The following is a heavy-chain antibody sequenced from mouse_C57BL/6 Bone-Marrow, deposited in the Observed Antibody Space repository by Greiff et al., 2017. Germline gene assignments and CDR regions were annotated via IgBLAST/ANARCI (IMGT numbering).Heavy chain of an antibody. V-gene: IGHV1-42*01. CDR3: ARLVVARAMDY. J-gene: IGHJ4*01. CDR2: INPSTGGT. CDR1: GYSFTGYY. Sequence: EVQLQQSGPELVKPGASVKISCKASGYSFTGYYMNWVKQSPEKSLEWIGEINPSTGGTTYNQKFKAKATLTVDKSSSTAYMQLKSLTSEDSAVYYCARLVVARAMDYWGQGTSVTVSS. D-gene: IGHD1-1*01.